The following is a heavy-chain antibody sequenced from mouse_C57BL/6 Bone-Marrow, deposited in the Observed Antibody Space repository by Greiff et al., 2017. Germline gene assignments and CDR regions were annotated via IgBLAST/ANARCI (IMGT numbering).Heavy chain of an antibody. CDR2: ISDGGSYT. V-gene: IGHV5-4*01. CDR3: ARDGLLYYYGSSQSFYAMDY. Sequence: EVKLVESGGGLVKPGGSLKLSCAASGFTFSSYAMSWVRQTPEKRLEWVATISDGGSYTYYPDNVKGRFTISRDNAKNNLYLQMSHLKSEDTAMYCCARDGLLYYYGSSQSFYAMDYWGQGTSVTVSS. D-gene: IGHD1-1*01. CDR1: GFTFSSYA. J-gene: IGHJ4*01.